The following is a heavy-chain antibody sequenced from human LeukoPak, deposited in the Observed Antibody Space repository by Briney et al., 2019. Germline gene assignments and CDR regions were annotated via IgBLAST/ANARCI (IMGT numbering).Heavy chain of an antibody. CDR3: ARGSARYGSDY. J-gene: IGHJ4*02. V-gene: IGHV4-34*01. Sequence: SETLSLTCADYGGSFSGYYWSWIRQPPGKGLEWIGEINHSGSTNYNPSLKSRVTISVDTSKNQFSLKLSSVTAADTAVYYCARGSARYGSDYWGQGTLVTVSS. CDR2: INHSGST. D-gene: IGHD3-10*01. CDR1: GGSFSGYY.